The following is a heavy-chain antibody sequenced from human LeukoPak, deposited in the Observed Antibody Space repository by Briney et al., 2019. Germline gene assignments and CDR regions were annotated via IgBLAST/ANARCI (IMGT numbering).Heavy chain of an antibody. CDR1: GGSISNSSYY. Sequence: PSETLSLTCTVSGGSISNSSYYWAWIRQPPGKGLEWIGSIYYSGNPFYNPSLKSRVTILVDTSNNQFSLEVDSVTAADTAMYYCASQLDTTGYYTGFIDSWGQGALVTASS. J-gene: IGHJ4*02. CDR2: IYYSGNP. V-gene: IGHV4-39*01. CDR3: ASQLDTTGYYTGFIDS. D-gene: IGHD3/OR15-3a*01.